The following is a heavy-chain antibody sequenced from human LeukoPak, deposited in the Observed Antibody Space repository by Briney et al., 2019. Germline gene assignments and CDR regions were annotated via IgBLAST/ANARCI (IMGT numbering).Heavy chain of an antibody. V-gene: IGHV3-7*01. CDR2: IEEDESEK. CDR3: ASGYLDDFWSGHF. CDR1: GFTFSTHW. D-gene: IGHD3-3*01. Sequence: GGSLRLSCAASGFTFSTHWMSWVRQVPGKGLEWVANIEEDESEKYYVDSVKGRFTISRDNAKKSLYLQMNSLRAEDSAIYYCASGYLDDFWSGHFWGQGTQVTVSS. J-gene: IGHJ4*02.